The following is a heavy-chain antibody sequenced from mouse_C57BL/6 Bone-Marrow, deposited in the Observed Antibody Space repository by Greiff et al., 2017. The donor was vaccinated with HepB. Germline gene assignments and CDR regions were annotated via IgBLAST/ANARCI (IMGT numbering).Heavy chain of an antibody. CDR1: GYTFTSYG. V-gene: IGHV1-81*01. Sequence: QVQLQQSGAELARPGASVKLSCKASGYTFTSYGISWVKQSTGQGLEWIGEIYPRSGNTYYNEKFKGKATLTADKSSSTAYMELRSLTSEDSAVYFCARGWLLRFLDYWGQGTTLTVSS. CDR3: ARGWLLRFLDY. D-gene: IGHD2-3*01. CDR2: IYPRSGNT. J-gene: IGHJ2*01.